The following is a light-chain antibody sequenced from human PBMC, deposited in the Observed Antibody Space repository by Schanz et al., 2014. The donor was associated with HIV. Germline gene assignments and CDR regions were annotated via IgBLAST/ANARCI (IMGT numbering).Light chain of an antibody. CDR3: SSYTSSSTLV. J-gene: IGLJ3*02. V-gene: IGLV2-14*01. CDR1: SSDVGGYNY. CDR2: EVS. Sequence: QSALTQPASVSGSPGQSITISCTGPSSDVGGYNYVSWYQQHPGKAPKLMIYEVSKRPSGVPDRFSGSKSGNTASLTISGLQAEDEADYYCSSYTSSSTLVFGGGTKLTVL.